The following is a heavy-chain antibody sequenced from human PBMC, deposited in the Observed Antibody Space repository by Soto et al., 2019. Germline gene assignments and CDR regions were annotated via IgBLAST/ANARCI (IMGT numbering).Heavy chain of an antibody. V-gene: IGHV3-23*01. CDR3: AKESMPEHYGNTLFEY. J-gene: IGHJ4*02. CDR2: LSAVRRA. Sequence: DVQLLESGGGLVQPGGSLRLSCEASGFSFVNYALSWVRQAPGKGLEWVATLSAVRRAYYADSVKGRFTIAKDFSTNTLHLQARRLRADDTAVYYCAKESMPEHYGNTLFEYWGQGTRVTVYS. CDR1: GFSFVNYA. D-gene: IGHD4-4*01.